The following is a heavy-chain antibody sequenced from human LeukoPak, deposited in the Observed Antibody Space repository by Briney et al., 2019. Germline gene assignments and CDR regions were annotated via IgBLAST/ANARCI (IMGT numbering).Heavy chain of an antibody. J-gene: IGHJ6*02. CDR3: ARDPIGHCSGGSCYSGYYYYYGMDV. V-gene: IGHV1-69*13. Sequence: SVKVSCKASGYTFTSYYMHWVRQAPGQGLEWMGGIIPIFGTANYAQKFQGRVTITADESTSTAYMELSSLRSEDTAVYYCARDPIGHCSGGSCYSGYYYYYGMDVWGQGTTVTVSS. CDR2: IIPIFGTA. D-gene: IGHD2-15*01. CDR1: GYTFTSYY.